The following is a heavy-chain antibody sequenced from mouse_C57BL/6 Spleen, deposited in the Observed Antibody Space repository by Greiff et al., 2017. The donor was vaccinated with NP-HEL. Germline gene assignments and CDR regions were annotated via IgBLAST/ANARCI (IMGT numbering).Heavy chain of an antibody. D-gene: IGHD2-1*01. J-gene: IGHJ1*03. CDR3: ARDGNYVRWYFDV. Sequence: VQLQQSGAELMKPGASVKLSCKATGYTFTGYWIEWVKQRPGHGLEWIGEILPGSGSTNYNEKFKGKATFTADPSSNTAYMQLSSLTTEDSAIYCCARDGNYVRWYFDVWGTGTTVTVSS. CDR1: GYTFTGYW. V-gene: IGHV1-9*01. CDR2: ILPGSGST.